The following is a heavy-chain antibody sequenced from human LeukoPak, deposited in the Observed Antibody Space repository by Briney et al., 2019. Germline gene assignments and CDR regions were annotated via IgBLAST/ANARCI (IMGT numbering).Heavy chain of an antibody. CDR3: ARGYSNFALDD. V-gene: IGHV4-4*07. CDR1: GGSISSYY. Sequence: SATLSLTCTVSGGSISSYYCSWIRQPAGQGLEWIGRIYTSGSTNNNPSHKSRVTMSVDTSKIQFSQKLSSVTAADTAVYYCARGYSNFALDDWGQGTLVTVSA. J-gene: IGHJ4*02. CDR2: IYTSGST. D-gene: IGHD4-11*01.